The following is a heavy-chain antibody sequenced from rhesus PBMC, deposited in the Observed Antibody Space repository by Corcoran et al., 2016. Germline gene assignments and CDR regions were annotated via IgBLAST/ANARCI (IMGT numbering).Heavy chain of an antibody. Sequence: QVQLQASGPGLVQPSAPLSLTCSVSVGSISRFYSSWIWLRSPPGPGLEWIGNSTYSGSTSYNPARKSRVTMSSETSKNQFSLKLSSVTAADTAVYYCARAYSWNDPTQFDYWGQGVLVTVSS. J-gene: IGHJ4*01. CDR1: VGSISRFYSS. V-gene: IGHV4-122*02. CDR2: STYSGST. CDR3: ARAYSWNDPTQFDY. D-gene: IGHD1-14*01.